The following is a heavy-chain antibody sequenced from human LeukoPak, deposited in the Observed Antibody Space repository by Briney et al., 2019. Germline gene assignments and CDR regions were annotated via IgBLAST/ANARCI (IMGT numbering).Heavy chain of an antibody. CDR1: GYTFTSYG. J-gene: IGHJ6*02. CDR2: ISAYNDNT. Sequence: ASVKVSCKASGYTFTSYGISWVRQAPGQGLEWMGWISAYNDNTNYAQKLQGRVTMTTDTSTSTAYMELRSLRSDDTAVYYCAREPTSYDFWSGSYYYYYYGMDVWGQGTTVTVSS. D-gene: IGHD3-3*01. V-gene: IGHV1-18*01. CDR3: AREPTSYDFWSGSYYYYYYGMDV.